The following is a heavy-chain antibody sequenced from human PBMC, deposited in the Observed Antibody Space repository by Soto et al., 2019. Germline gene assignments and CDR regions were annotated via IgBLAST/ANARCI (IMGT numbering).Heavy chain of an antibody. CDR2: IYSSGST. D-gene: IGHD3-3*01. CDR3: ARGQRFSDWFDP. Sequence: SETLSLTCNVFGGSVSGFYWTWIRQPAGKGLEWIGRIYSSGSTKYNPSLKSRVSMSLDTSRNQFSLNLISVTAADTAVYYCARGQRFSDWFDPWGQGTLVTAPQ. J-gene: IGHJ5*02. V-gene: IGHV4-4*07. CDR1: GGSVSGFY.